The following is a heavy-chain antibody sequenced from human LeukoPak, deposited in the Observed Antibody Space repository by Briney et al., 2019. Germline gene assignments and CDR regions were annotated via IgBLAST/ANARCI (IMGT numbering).Heavy chain of an antibody. CDR2: IYYSGST. D-gene: IGHD6-19*01. Sequence: ASETLSLTCTVSGGSISSYYWSWIRQPPGKGLEWIGYIYYSGSTNYSPSLKSRVTISVDTSKNQFSLKLSSVTAADTAMYYCARFKRAGGWSYFDYWGLGTLVTVSS. CDR1: GGSISSYY. J-gene: IGHJ4*02. V-gene: IGHV4-59*01. CDR3: ARFKRAGGWSYFDY.